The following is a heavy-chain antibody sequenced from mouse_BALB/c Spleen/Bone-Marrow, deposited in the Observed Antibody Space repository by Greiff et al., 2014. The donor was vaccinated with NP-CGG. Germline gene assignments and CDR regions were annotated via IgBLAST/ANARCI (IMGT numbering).Heavy chain of an antibody. J-gene: IGHJ3*01. CDR2: IDTANGNT. V-gene: IGHV14-3*02. Sequence: VQLQQSGAELVKPGASVKLSCTASGFNIKDTYMHWVKQRPEQGLEWIGRIDTANGNTKYDPKFQGKATITADTSSNTAYLQLSSLTSEDTAVYYCASNYYGSSSFVYWGQGTLVTVSA. CDR3: ASNYYGSSSFVY. CDR1: GFNIKDTY. D-gene: IGHD1-1*01.